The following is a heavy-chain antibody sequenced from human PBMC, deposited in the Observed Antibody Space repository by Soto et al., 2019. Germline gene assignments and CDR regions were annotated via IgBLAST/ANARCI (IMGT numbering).Heavy chain of an antibody. CDR1: GFTFGSYW. V-gene: IGHV3-7*01. J-gene: IGHJ3*02. Sequence: GGSLRLSCAASGFTFGSYWMSWVRQAPGKGLEWVANINPGGREKNYVNSVKGRFSISRDDAERSHHLQMNSLRAEDTAVYYCAKYGAGNYGAYALDIWGQGTMVTVSS. D-gene: IGHD3-10*01. CDR3: AKYGAGNYGAYALDI. CDR2: INPGGREK.